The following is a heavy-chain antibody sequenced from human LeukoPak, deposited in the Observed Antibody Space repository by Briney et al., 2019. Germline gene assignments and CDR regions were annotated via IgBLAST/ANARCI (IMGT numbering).Heavy chain of an antibody. CDR2: IYPGDSET. CDR1: GYSFTNYW. Sequence: GESLKISCKGSGYSFTNYWIGWVRQMPGKGLEWMGVIYPGDSETRYSPSFQGQVSISAVKSINTAYLQWSSLRASDTAIYYCTRHSSSNIFGAFDIWGQGTMVTVSS. V-gene: IGHV5-51*01. J-gene: IGHJ3*02. CDR3: TRHSSSNIFGAFDI. D-gene: IGHD3-3*02.